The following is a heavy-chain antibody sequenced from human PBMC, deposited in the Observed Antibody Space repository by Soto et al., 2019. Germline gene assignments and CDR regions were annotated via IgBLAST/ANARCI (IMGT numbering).Heavy chain of an antibody. CDR3: ARARQGGGKTYYFDY. CDR1: GGSISSGDYY. J-gene: IGHJ4*02. CDR2: IYYSGST. V-gene: IGHV4-31*03. Sequence: QLQLQESGPGLVKASQTLSLTCTVSGGSISSGDYYWSWIRQFPGKGLEWIGYIYYSGSTYYNPSLKSRVTISVGTSKSQFSLKRSSVTAAATAVYYCARARQGGGKTYYFDYWGQGTLVTVSS. D-gene: IGHD2-15*01.